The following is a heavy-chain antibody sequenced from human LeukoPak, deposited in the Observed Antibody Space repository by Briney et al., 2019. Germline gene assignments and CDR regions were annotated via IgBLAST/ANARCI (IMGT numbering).Heavy chain of an antibody. V-gene: IGHV4-61*08. CDR2: IYYSGST. D-gene: IGHD3-22*01. Sequence: SQTLSLTCAVSGGSISSGGYSWSWIRQPPGKGLEWIGYIYYSGSTNYNPSLRSRVSMSVATSRNQFSLKLSSVTAADSAVYYCASSYSYDSSAYMNYWGQGTLVTVSS. CDR3: ASSYSYDSSAYMNY. J-gene: IGHJ4*02. CDR1: GGSISSGGYS.